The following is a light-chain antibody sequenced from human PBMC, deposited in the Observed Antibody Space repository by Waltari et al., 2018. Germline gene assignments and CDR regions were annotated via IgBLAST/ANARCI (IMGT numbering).Light chain of an antibody. CDR3: CSYAGSTASVM. V-gene: IGLV2-23*01. CDR1: SSDVGSYNL. CDR2: EGS. Sequence: QSALTQPASVSGSPGQSITISCTGTSSDVGSYNLVSWYQHHPGKAPKVMIYEGSKRPSGVSNRFSGPKSGNTASLTISGLQAEDEADYYCCSYAGSTASVMFGGGTKLTVL. J-gene: IGLJ3*02.